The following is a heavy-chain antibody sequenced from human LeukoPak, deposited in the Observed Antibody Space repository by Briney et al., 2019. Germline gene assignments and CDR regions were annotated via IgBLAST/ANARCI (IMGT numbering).Heavy chain of an antibody. CDR2: INPNSGGT. V-gene: IGHV1-2*02. J-gene: IGHJ4*02. CDR3: ARAGYSSGWSDY. Sequence: ASVKVSCKASGYTFTGFHIHWVRQAPGQGLEWMGWINPNSGGTEYAQKFQGRVTMTRDTSINTAYMELSSLRSDDTAVYYCARAGYSSGWSDYWGQGTLVTVSS. CDR1: GYTFTGFH. D-gene: IGHD6-19*01.